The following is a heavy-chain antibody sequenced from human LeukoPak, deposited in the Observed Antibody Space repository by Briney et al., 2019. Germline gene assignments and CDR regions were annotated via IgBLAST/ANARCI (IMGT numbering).Heavy chain of an antibody. CDR1: GFTFDDYA. D-gene: IGHD5/OR15-5a*01. Sequence: GGSLRLSCAASGFTFDDYAMHWVRQAPGKGLEWVSLISWDGGIIYYADSVKGRFTISRDNANNTLYLQMNSLRAEDTAVYYCARDSILSTTCDSWGQGTLVTVSS. CDR2: ISWDGGII. CDR3: ARDSILSTTCDS. V-gene: IGHV3-43D*03. J-gene: IGHJ4*02.